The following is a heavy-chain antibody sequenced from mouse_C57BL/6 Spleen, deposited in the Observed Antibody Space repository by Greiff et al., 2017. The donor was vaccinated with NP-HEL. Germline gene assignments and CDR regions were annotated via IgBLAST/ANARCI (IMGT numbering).Heavy chain of an antibody. D-gene: IGHD2-2*01. Sequence: QVQLQQPGAELVKPGASVKMSCKASGYTFTSYWITWVKQRPGQGLEWIGDTYPGSGSTNYNEKFKSKATLTVDTSSSTAYMQLSSLTSEDAAVYYCALVVTAGGYFDYWGQGTTLTVSS. J-gene: IGHJ2*01. CDR2: TYPGSGST. CDR3: ALVVTAGGYFDY. V-gene: IGHV1-55*01. CDR1: GYTFTSYW.